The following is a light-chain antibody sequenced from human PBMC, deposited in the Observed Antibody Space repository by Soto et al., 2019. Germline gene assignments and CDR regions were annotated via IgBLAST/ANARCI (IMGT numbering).Light chain of an antibody. CDR2: DTS. V-gene: IGKV3-20*01. CDR1: QSISRSF. Sequence: EIVLTQSPGTLPLSPGEKASLSCRASQSISRSFLAWYQQIPGQAPRLLIYDTSSRATGIPDRFSGSGSGTDFTLTISRLEPEDFAVYYCQHYGSSPTFGGGTKVEIK. J-gene: IGKJ4*01. CDR3: QHYGSSPT.